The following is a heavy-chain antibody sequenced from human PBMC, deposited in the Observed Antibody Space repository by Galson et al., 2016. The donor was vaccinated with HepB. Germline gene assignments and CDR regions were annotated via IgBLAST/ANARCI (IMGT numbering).Heavy chain of an antibody. CDR1: GFTVSTNY. Sequence: SLRLSCAASGFTVSTNYISWVRQAPGKGLEWVSSIYSGGSTYYADPVKGRFSISRDNSKNTVYLQMNSLRAEDTAVYYCARGGVGATTSERRQYFDYWGQGTLVTVSS. J-gene: IGHJ4*02. D-gene: IGHD1-26*01. CDR2: IYSGGST. V-gene: IGHV3-53*01. CDR3: ARGGVGATTSERRQYFDY.